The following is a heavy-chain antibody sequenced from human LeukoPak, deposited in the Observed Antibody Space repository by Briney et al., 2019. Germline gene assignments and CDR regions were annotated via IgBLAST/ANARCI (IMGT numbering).Heavy chain of an antibody. CDR1: GGSISSYY. V-gene: IGHV4-59*01. Sequence: SETLSLTCTVSGGSISSYYWSWIRQPPGKGLEWIGYIYYSGSTNYNPSLKSRVTISVDTSKNQFSLKLSSVTAADTAVYYCASSYDSSGFDAFDIWGQGTMVTVSS. J-gene: IGHJ3*02. CDR3: ASSYDSSGFDAFDI. D-gene: IGHD3-22*01. CDR2: IYYSGST.